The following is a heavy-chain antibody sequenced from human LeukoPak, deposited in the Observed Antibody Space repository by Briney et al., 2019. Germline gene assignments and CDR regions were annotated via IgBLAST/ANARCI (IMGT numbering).Heavy chain of an antibody. V-gene: IGHV3-23*01. CDR1: GFTFSSYA. CDR2: ISGSGGST. D-gene: IGHD2-2*02. Sequence: GGSLRLSCAASGFTFSSYAMSWVRQAPGKGVEGVSGISGSGGSTYYADSVKGGFTISRDNSKKTVYMQMNRLRAAETAVYYCANSARDIVVVPAAIGGYWGQGTLVTVSS. J-gene: IGHJ4*02. CDR3: ANSARDIVVVPAAIGGY.